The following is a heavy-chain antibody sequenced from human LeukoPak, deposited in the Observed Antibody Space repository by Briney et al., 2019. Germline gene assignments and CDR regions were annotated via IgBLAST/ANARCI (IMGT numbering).Heavy chain of an antibody. CDR2: ISHSGTT. D-gene: IGHD2/OR15-2a*01. V-gene: IGHV4-4*02. CDR1: GGSISSNNW. Sequence: SETLSLTCAVSGGSISSNNWWSWVRQPPGKGLEWIGEISHSGTTGYNSSLKSRVTISVDKSKNQFSLKLSSVTAADTAVYYCARNMVGETTFDYWGQGTLVTVSS. CDR3: ARNMVGETTFDY. J-gene: IGHJ4*02.